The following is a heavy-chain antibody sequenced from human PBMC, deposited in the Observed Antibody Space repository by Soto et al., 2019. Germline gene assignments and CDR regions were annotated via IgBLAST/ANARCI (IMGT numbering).Heavy chain of an antibody. D-gene: IGHD3-9*01. Sequence: ASVKVTCKASGYTFTSYAMHWVRQAPGQRLEWMGGINAGNGNTKYSQKFQGRVTITRDTSASTAYMELSSLRSEDTAVYYCARDVRYYDILNGGPYFDYWGQGTLVTVSS. CDR3: ARDVRYYDILNGGPYFDY. V-gene: IGHV1-3*01. CDR1: GYTFTSYA. J-gene: IGHJ4*02. CDR2: INAGNGNT.